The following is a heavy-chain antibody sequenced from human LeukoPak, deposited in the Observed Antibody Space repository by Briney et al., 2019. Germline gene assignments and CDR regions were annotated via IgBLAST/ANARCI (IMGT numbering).Heavy chain of an antibody. J-gene: IGHJ4*02. Sequence: SQTLSPTCTVSGRSISSYYWRWIRQPPGKGLAWVGYIYYSGSTNYNPSLKSRVTISVDTSKNQFSLKLSSVTAADTAVYYCARHAAEMATIYFDYWGQGTLVTVSS. CDR2: IYYSGST. CDR1: GRSISSYY. CDR3: ARHAAEMATIYFDY. D-gene: IGHD5-24*01. V-gene: IGHV4-59*08.